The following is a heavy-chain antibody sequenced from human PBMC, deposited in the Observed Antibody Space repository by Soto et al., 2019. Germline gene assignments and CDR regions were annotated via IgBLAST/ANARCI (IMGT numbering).Heavy chain of an antibody. J-gene: IGHJ5*02. CDR1: GASVSSTKW. CDR2: IHHSETT. D-gene: IGHD4-17*01. CDR3: AKLPCADYGGIFDP. V-gene: IGHV4-4*02. Sequence: SETLSLTCAVSGASVSSTKWWSWVRQSPGKGLEWIGEIHHSETTNYNPSLESRVTISIDTSKNQFSLKLSSVTAADTAVYYCAKLPCADYGGIFDPWGQGTLVTVSS.